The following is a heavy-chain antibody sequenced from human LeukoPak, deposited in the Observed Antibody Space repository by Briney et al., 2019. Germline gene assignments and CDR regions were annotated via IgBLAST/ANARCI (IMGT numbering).Heavy chain of an antibody. CDR3: AKDIGYSGYDLFDY. D-gene: IGHD5-12*01. CDR2: ISWNSGSI. V-gene: IGHV3-9*01. CDR1: GFTFDDYA. J-gene: IGHJ4*02. Sequence: GGSLRLSCAASGFTFDDYAMHWVRQAPGKGLEWASGISWNSGSIGYADSVKGRFTISRDNAKNSLYLQMNSLRAEDTALYYCAKDIGYSGYDLFDYWGQETLVTVSS.